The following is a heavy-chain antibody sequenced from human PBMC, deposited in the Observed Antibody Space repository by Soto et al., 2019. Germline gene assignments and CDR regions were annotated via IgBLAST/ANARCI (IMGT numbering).Heavy chain of an antibody. J-gene: IGHJ5*02. V-gene: IGHV3-30*18. D-gene: IGHD3-10*01. CDR3: AKDLLGHGPANWFDP. CDR1: GFTFSSYG. Sequence: GGPLRLSCAASGFTFSSYGMHWVRQAPGKGLEWVAVISYDGSNKYYADSVKGRFTISRDNSKNTLYLQMNSLRAEDTAVYYCAKDLLGHGPANWFDPWGQGTLVTVSS. CDR2: ISYDGSNK.